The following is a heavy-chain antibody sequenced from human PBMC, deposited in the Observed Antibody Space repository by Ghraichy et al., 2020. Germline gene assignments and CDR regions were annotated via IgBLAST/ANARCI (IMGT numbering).Heavy chain of an antibody. Sequence: SGKVSCKASGGTFSSYAISWVRQAPGQGLEWMGGIIPIFGTANYAQKFQGRVTITADESTSTAYMELSSLRSEDTAVYYCARDWGKIVVVPAVNLYYYYGMDVWGQGTTVTVSS. CDR3: ARDWGKIVVVPAVNLYYYYGMDV. D-gene: IGHD2-2*01. CDR2: IIPIFGTA. V-gene: IGHV1-69*13. J-gene: IGHJ6*02. CDR1: GGTFSSYA.